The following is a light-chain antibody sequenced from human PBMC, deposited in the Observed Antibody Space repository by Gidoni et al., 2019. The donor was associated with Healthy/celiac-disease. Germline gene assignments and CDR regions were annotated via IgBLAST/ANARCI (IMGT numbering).Light chain of an antibody. Sequence: DIQLTQSPSSLSASVGDRVTITCQASQDITNYLNWYQQKPGKAPKFLIYDASSLETGVPSRFSGRGSGTDFTFTISSLQPEDIATYYCQQYANLPLTFGGGTKVEIK. J-gene: IGKJ4*01. CDR1: QDITNY. CDR2: DAS. V-gene: IGKV1-33*01. CDR3: QQYANLPLT.